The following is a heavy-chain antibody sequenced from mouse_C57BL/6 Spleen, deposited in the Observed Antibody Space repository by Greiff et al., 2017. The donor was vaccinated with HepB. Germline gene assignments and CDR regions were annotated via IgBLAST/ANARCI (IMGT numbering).Heavy chain of an antibody. D-gene: IGHD1-1*01. CDR2: INPGSGGT. V-gene: IGHV1-54*01. J-gene: IGHJ3*01. CDR3: ARNLYYGPFAY. CDR1: GYAFTNYL. Sequence: VKLMESGAELVRPGTSVKVSCKASGYAFTNYLIEWVKQRPGQGLEWIGVINPGSGGTNYNEKFKGKATLTADKSSSTAYMQLSSLTSEDSAVYFCARNLYYGPFAYWGQGTLVTVSA.